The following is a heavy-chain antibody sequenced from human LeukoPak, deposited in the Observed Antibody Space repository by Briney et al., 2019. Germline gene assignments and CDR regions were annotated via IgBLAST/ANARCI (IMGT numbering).Heavy chain of an antibody. CDR2: IYYGGST. J-gene: IGHJ4*02. D-gene: IGHD3-10*01. Sequence: SETLSLTCTVSGGSISSNNYYWGWIRQPPGKGLEWIGSIYYGGSTYYNPSLKSQVTISVDTSKNQFSLKLSSVTAADTAVYYCARDAKYYYGSRTYFFFEYWGQGTLLTVSS. CDR1: GGSISSNNYY. CDR3: ARDAKYYYGSRTYFFFEY. V-gene: IGHV4-39*07.